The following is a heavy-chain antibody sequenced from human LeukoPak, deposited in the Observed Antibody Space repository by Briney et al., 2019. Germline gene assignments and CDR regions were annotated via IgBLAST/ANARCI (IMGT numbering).Heavy chain of an antibody. CDR2: ISSSSSYI. V-gene: IGHV3-21*01. CDR1: GFTFSSYS. CDR3: ARERGQLLSTRYYYYMDV. D-gene: IGHD2-2*01. Sequence: GGSLRLSCAASGFTFSSYSMNWVRQAPGKGLEWVSSISSSSSYIYYADSVKGRFTISRDNAKNSLYLQMNSLRAEDTAVYYCARERGQLLSTRYYYYMDVWGKGTTVTVSS. J-gene: IGHJ6*03.